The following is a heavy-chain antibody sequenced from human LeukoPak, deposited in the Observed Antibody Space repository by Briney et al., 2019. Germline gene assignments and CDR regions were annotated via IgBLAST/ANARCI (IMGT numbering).Heavy chain of an antibody. V-gene: IGHV3-23*01. CDR3: AKDRDRIIMVRGVLDV. D-gene: IGHD3-10*01. CDR2: ISTDGSGP. CDR1: GFTFSTYD. J-gene: IGHJ6*04. Sequence: SGGSLRLSCAASGFTFSTYDMSWVRQAPGKGLEWVSSISTDGSGPSYADSVKGRFTISRDNSKNTLYLQMDSLRGEDTAVYYCAKDRDRIIMVRGVLDVWGKGTTVTISS.